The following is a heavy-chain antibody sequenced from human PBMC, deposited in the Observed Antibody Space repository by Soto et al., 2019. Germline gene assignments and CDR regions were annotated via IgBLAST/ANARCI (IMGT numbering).Heavy chain of an antibody. CDR1: GDSIRSSY. CDR3: ARERPSPNYKMDV. D-gene: IGHD1-7*01. V-gene: IGHV4-59*01. Sequence: PSETLSLTCTVSGDSIRSSYWNWIRQPPGKGLEWIGYISYSGITNYSPSLKSRVTIFADTSKNQFSLKLTSVTAADTAVYYCARERPSPNYKMDVWGQGNTVS. J-gene: IGHJ6*02. CDR2: ISYSGIT.